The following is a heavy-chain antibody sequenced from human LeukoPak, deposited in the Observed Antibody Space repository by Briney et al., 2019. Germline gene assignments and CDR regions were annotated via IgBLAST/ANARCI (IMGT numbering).Heavy chain of an antibody. V-gene: IGHV3-23*01. J-gene: IGHJ3*02. Sequence: GGSLRLSCAASGFTFSSYAMSWVRQAPGKGLEWVSAISGSGGSTYYADSVKGRFTISRDNSKNTLYLQMNSLRAEDTAVYYCARVRGATYDAFDIWGQGTMVTVSS. CDR2: ISGSGGST. D-gene: IGHD1-26*01. CDR3: ARVRGATYDAFDI. CDR1: GFTFSSYA.